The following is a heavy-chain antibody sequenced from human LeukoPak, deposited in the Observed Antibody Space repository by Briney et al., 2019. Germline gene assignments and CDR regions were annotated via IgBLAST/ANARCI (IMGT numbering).Heavy chain of an antibody. CDR1: GFTFSSYG. Sequence: PGRSLRLSCAASGFTFSSYGMHWVRQAPGKGLEWVAVISYDGSNKYYADSVKGRFTISRDNSKNTLYLQMNSLRAEDTAVYYCAKELAGVATIYGDYWGQGTLVTVSS. D-gene: IGHD5-12*01. CDR3: AKELAGVATIYGDY. J-gene: IGHJ4*02. CDR2: ISYDGSNK. V-gene: IGHV3-30*18.